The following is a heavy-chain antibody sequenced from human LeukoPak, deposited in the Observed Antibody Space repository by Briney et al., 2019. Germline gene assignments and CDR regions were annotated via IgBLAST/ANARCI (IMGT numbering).Heavy chain of an antibody. D-gene: IGHD2-2*02. Sequence: PGGSLRLSCAASGFTFDDYAMHWVRQAPGKGLEWVSGISWNSGSIGYADSVKGRFTISRDNAKNSLYLQMNSLRAEDTALYYCAKPSGQYCSSTSCYTAAYFDYWGQGTLVTVSS. CDR3: AKPSGQYCSSTSCYTAAYFDY. CDR1: GFTFDDYA. V-gene: IGHV3-9*01. CDR2: ISWNSGSI. J-gene: IGHJ4*02.